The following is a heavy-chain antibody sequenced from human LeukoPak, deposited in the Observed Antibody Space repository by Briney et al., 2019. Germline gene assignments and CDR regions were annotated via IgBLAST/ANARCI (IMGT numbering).Heavy chain of an antibody. Sequence: HPGGSLRLSCAASEFTVSSKYMSWVRQAPGKGLEWLSVIYDGGGANYADSVKARFTISRDNSKNTLYLQMDSLRAEDTAVYYCARLATSTGSYVDYWGQGTLVTVSS. V-gene: IGHV3-53*01. D-gene: IGHD1-26*01. CDR2: IYDGGGA. CDR1: EFTVSSKY. CDR3: ARLATSTGSYVDY. J-gene: IGHJ4*02.